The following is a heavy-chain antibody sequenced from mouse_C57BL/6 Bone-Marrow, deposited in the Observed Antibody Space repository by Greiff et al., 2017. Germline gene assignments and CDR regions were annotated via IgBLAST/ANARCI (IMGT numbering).Heavy chain of an antibody. Sequence: EVNLVESGGGLVQPGGSLKLSCAASGFTFSDYYMYWVRQTPEKRLEWVAYISNGGGSTYYPDTVQGRFTISRDNAKNTLYLQRSRLKSEDTAMYYCARHEGYSNTFYAMDDWGQGTSVTVSS. CDR1: GFTFSDYY. D-gene: IGHD2-5*01. CDR2: ISNGGGST. CDR3: ARHEGYSNTFYAMDD. V-gene: IGHV5-12*01. J-gene: IGHJ4*01.